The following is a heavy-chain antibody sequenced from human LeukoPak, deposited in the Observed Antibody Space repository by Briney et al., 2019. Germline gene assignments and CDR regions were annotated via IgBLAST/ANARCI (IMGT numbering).Heavy chain of an antibody. CDR3: ARGELPGRYYYYYGMDV. Sequence: PETLSLTCTVSGGSICSYYWSWIRHPPGKGLEWIGYIYYSGSTNYNPTLKSRVTISVDSSKNQFYLKLSFVTAADTAVDYCARGELPGRYYYYYGMDVWCQGTTVTVSS. CDR2: IYYSGST. V-gene: IGHV4-59*01. J-gene: IGHJ6*02. D-gene: IGHD1-26*01. CDR1: GGSICSYY.